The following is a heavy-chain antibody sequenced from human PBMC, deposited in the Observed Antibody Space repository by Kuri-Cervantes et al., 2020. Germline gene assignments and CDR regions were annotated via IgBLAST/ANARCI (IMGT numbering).Heavy chain of an antibody. Sequence: GSLRLSCPVAGGSISSGYYYWSWIRQPPGKGLEWIGYIYYSGSTNYNPSLRSRVTISVDTSKNQFSLKLSSVTAADTAVYYCARDSYYDFWSGYYYYYMDVWGKGTTVTVSS. CDR1: GGSISSGYYY. D-gene: IGHD3-3*01. CDR3: ARDSYYDFWSGYYYYYMDV. V-gene: IGHV4-61*01. CDR2: IYYSGST. J-gene: IGHJ6*03.